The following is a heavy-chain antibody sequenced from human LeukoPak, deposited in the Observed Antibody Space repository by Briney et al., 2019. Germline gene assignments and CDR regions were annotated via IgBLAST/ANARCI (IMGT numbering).Heavy chain of an antibody. J-gene: IGHJ4*02. V-gene: IGHV4-34*01. Sequence: PSETLSLTCAVYGGSFSGYYWSWIRQPPGKGLEWIGSIYHSGSTYYNPSLKSRVTISVDTSKNQFSLKLSSVTATDTAVYYCASGMVTAIFDYWGQGTLVTVSS. CDR1: GGSFSGYY. CDR2: IYHSGST. CDR3: ASGMVTAIFDY. D-gene: IGHD2-21*02.